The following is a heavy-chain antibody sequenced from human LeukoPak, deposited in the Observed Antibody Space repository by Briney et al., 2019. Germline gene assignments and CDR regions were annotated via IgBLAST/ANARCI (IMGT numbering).Heavy chain of an antibody. D-gene: IGHD2-15*01. V-gene: IGHV4-39*07. CDR1: GGSISSSSYY. Sequence: SETLSLTCTVSGGSISSSSYYWGWIRQPPGKGLEWIGSIYYSGSTNYNPSLKSRVTISVDTSKNQFSLKLSSVTAADTAVYYCARVLGYCSGGSCYSSYWFDPWGQGTLVTVSS. CDR3: ARVLGYCSGGSCYSSYWFDP. CDR2: IYYSGST. J-gene: IGHJ5*02.